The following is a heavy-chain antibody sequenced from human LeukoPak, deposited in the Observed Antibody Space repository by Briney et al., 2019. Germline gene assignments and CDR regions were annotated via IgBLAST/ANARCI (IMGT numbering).Heavy chain of an antibody. Sequence: PGGSLRLSCAACGFTFDDYAMHWVRQAPGKGLEWVSVISWNSASIGYADSVKGRFTISRDNAKNSLYLQMNSLRAEDMALYYCAKADSLAAAGSDAFDLWGQGTMVTDSS. V-gene: IGHV3-9*03. CDR3: AKADSLAAAGSDAFDL. J-gene: IGHJ3*01. CDR1: GFTFDDYA. D-gene: IGHD6-13*01. CDR2: ISWNSASI.